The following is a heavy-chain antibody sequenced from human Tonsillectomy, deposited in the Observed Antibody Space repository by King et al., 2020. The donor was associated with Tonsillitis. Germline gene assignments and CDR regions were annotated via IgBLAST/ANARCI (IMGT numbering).Heavy chain of an antibody. CDR2: IYKSGNT. D-gene: IGHD4-17*01. J-gene: IGHJ4*02. CDR3: ARLQGGDYGDYFDY. CDR1: GGSISRYY. V-gene: IGHV4-59*08. Sequence: QLQESGPGLVKPSETLSLTCTVSGGSISRYYWSWIRQPPGKGLEWIGYIYKSGNTNYNPSLKSRVTMSVDTSKNQFSLQVSSVTAADTAVYYCARLQGGDYGDYFDYWGQGTLVTVSS.